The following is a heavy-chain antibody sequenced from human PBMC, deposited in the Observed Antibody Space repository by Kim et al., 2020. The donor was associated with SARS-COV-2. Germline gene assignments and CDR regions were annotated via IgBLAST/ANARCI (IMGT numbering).Heavy chain of an antibody. J-gene: IGHJ4*02. CDR1: GFTFSSYS. Sequence: GGSLRLSCAASGFTFSSYSMNWVRQAPGKGLEWVSSISSSSSYIYYADSVKGRFTISRDNAKNSLYLQMNSLRAEDTAVYYCARHPGYSSSWYNEIDYWGQGTLVTVSS. D-gene: IGHD6-13*01. V-gene: IGHV3-21*01. CDR2: ISSSSSYI. CDR3: ARHPGYSSSWYNEIDY.